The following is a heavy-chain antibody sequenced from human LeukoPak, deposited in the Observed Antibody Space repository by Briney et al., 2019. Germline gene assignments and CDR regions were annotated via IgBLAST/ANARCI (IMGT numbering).Heavy chain of an antibody. J-gene: IGHJ2*01. CDR3: ASVPEGQRITMALNL. D-gene: IGHD3-10*01. V-gene: IGHV4-59*01. CDR1: GGSIRSYY. CDR2: IYYSGTT. Sequence: PSETLSLTCTVFGGSIRSYYWSWIRKPPGKGLEWLGYIYYSGTTNYNPSLKCRVTISVDTSKNQFSLKLNSVTAADTAVYYCASVPEGQRITMALNLWGRGTLVIVSS.